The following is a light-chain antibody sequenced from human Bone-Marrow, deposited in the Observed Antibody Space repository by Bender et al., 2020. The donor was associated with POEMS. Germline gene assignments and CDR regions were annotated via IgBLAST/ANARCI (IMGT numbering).Light chain of an antibody. CDR3: VAWDDTLNGWV. J-gene: IGLJ2*01. CDR2: SNN. Sequence: QSVLTQPPSASGTPGQRVTISCSGSSSNIGRNIVNWYQHLPGTAPKLLIYSNNQRPSGVPDRFSGSMSGTSASLAISGLHSEDEADYYCVAWDDTLNGWVFGGGTKLTVL. CDR1: SSNIGRNI. V-gene: IGLV1-44*01.